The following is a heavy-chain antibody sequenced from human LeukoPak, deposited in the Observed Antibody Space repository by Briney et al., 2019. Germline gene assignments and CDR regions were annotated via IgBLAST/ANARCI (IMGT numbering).Heavy chain of an antibody. CDR1: GFTFSSYW. CDR2: IKSDGSST. D-gene: IGHD2-2*01. J-gene: IGHJ5*02. Sequence: QTGGSLRLSCAASGFTFSSYWMHWVRQAPGKGPVWVSRIKSDGSSTSYADSVKGRFTISRDNAKNTLYLQMNSLRVEDTAVYYCARVNAPGPFDPWGQGTLVTVPS. CDR3: ARVNAPGPFDP. V-gene: IGHV3-74*01.